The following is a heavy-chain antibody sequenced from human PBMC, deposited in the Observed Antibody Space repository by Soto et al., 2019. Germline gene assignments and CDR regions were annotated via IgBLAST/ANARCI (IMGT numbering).Heavy chain of an antibody. J-gene: IGHJ2*01. V-gene: IGHV1-46*03. CDR1: GYTFTSYY. D-gene: IGHD3-10*01. CDR3: AREYGSGSYSHYWYFDL. CDR2: INPSGGST. Sequence: QVQLVQSGAEVKKPGASVKVSCKASGYTFTSYYMHWVRQAPGQGLEWMGIINPSGGSTSYAQKFQGRVTMTRDKSTSTVYMELSSLRSEDTAVYYCAREYGSGSYSHYWYFDLWGRGTLVTVSS.